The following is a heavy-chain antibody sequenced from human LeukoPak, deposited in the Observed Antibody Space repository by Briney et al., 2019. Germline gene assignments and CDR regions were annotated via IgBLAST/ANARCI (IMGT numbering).Heavy chain of an antibody. Sequence: ASVKVSCKASGYTFTGYYMHWVRQAPGQGLEWMGWMNPNSGNTGYAQKFQGRVTMTRNTSISTAYMELSSLRSEDTAVYYCARAGLRNPGGGAFDIWGQGTMVTVSS. CDR2: MNPNSGNT. V-gene: IGHV1-8*02. CDR3: ARAGLRNPGGGAFDI. J-gene: IGHJ3*02. CDR1: GYTFTGYY. D-gene: IGHD1-14*01.